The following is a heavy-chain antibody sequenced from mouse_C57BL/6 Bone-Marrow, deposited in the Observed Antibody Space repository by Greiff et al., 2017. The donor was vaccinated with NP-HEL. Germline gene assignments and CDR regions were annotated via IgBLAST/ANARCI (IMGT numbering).Heavy chain of an antibody. J-gene: IGHJ4*01. CDR1: GYTFTSYW. Sequence: QVQLQQSGTELVKPGASVKLSCKASGYTFTSYWMHWVKQRPGQGLEWIGNINPSNGGTNYNQKFKSKATLTVDKSSSTAYMQLSSLTSEDSAVYYCARPTRYDYAMDYWGQGTSVTVSS. V-gene: IGHV1-53*01. D-gene: IGHD2-10*01. CDR3: ARPTRYDYAMDY. CDR2: INPSNGGT.